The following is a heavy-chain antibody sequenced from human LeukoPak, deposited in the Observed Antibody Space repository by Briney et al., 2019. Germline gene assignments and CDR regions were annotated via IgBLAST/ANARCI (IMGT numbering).Heavy chain of an antibody. CDR3: ARTPLYSSSSGFDY. CDR1: GGSISSSSYY. D-gene: IGHD6-6*01. CDR2: IYYSGST. V-gene: IGHV4-61*05. Sequence: SETLSLTCTVSGGSISSSSYYWGWIRQPPGEGLEWIGYIYYSGSTNYNPSLKSRVTISVDTSKNQFSLKLSSVTAADTAVYYCARTPLYSSSSGFDYWGQGTLVTVSS. J-gene: IGHJ4*02.